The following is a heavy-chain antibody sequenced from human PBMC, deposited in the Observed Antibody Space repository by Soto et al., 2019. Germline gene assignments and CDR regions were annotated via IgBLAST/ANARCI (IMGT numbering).Heavy chain of an antibody. Sequence: GGSLRLSCAASGFTFSSYGMHWVRQAPGKGLEWVAVIWYDGSNKYYADSVKGRFTISREKSKNTLYLQMNSLRAEDTAVYYCAREGGSSSWYYYYYYMDVWGKGTTVTVSS. CDR3: AREGGSSSWYYYYYYMDV. CDR2: IWYDGSNK. V-gene: IGHV3-33*01. J-gene: IGHJ6*03. CDR1: GFTFSSYG. D-gene: IGHD6-13*01.